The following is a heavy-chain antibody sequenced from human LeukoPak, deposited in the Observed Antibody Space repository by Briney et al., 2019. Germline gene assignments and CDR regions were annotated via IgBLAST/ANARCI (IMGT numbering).Heavy chain of an antibody. D-gene: IGHD6-6*01. V-gene: IGHV1-69*06. CDR1: GGTFSSYA. J-gene: IGHJ4*02. Sequence: ASVKVSCKASGGTFSSYAISWVRQAPGQGLEWMGGIIPIFGTANYAQKFQGRVTITADKSTSTAYMELSSLRSEDTAVYYCARVSKEQLVLGNFDYWGQGTLVTVSS. CDR3: ARVSKEQLVLGNFDY. CDR2: IIPIFGTA.